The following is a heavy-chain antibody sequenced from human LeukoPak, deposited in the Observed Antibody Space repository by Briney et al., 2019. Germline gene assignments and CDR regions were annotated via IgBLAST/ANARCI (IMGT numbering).Heavy chain of an antibody. Sequence: GGSPRLSCAASGFTFSNAWMSWVRQAPGKGLEWVGRIKSKTDGGTPDYAAPVKGRFTISRDDSKNTLYLQMNSLKTEDTAVYYCTGVSRSSWYDYWGQGTLVTVSS. CDR3: TGVSRSSWYDY. D-gene: IGHD6-13*01. J-gene: IGHJ4*02. CDR1: GFTFSNAW. V-gene: IGHV3-15*01. CDR2: IKSKTDGGTP.